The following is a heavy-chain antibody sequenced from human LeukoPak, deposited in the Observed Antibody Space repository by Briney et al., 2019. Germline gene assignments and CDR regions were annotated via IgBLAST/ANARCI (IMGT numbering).Heavy chain of an antibody. CDR1: GGSFSGYY. Sequence: SETLSLTCAVYGGSFSGYYWSWIRQPPGKGLEWIGEINHSGSTNYNPSLKSRVTISVDTSKNQFSLKLSSVTAADTAVYYCARAWYYGSGMPSNWFDPWGQGTLVTVSS. J-gene: IGHJ5*02. CDR3: ARAWYYGSGMPSNWFDP. CDR2: INHSGST. D-gene: IGHD3-10*01. V-gene: IGHV4-34*01.